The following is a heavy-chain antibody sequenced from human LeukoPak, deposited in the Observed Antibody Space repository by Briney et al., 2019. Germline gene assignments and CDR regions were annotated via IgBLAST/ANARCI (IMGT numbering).Heavy chain of an antibody. CDR2: INPNSGGT. V-gene: IGHV1-2*04. CDR3: ARERGSPPPADQLRYFGTGDY. J-gene: IGHJ4*02. CDR1: GYTFTGYY. D-gene: IGHD3-9*01. Sequence: ASVKVSCKASGYTFTGYYMHWVRQAPGQGLEWMGWINPNSGGTNYAQKFQGWVTMTRDTSISTAYKELSRLRSDDTAVYYCARERGSPPPADQLRYFGTGDYWGQGTLVTVSS.